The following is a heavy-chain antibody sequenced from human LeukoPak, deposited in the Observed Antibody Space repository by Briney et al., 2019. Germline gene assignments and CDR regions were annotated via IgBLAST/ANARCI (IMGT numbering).Heavy chain of an antibody. Sequence: GGPLRLSCAASGFTFSSYGMHWVRQAPGKGLEWVAFIRYDGSNKYYADSVKGRFTISRDNSKNTLYLQMNSLRAEDTAVYYCAKDRVPAATATFDYWGQGTLVTVSS. D-gene: IGHD2-2*01. CDR1: GFTFSSYG. CDR3: AKDRVPAATATFDY. J-gene: IGHJ4*02. CDR2: IRYDGSNK. V-gene: IGHV3-30*02.